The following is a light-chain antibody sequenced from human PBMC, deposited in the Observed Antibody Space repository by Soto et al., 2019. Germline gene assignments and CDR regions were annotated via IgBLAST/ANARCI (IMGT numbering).Light chain of an antibody. V-gene: IGLV2-11*01. J-gene: IGLJ1*01. CDR1: SSDVGGYDY. CDR3: CSYAGTYTFYV. CDR2: DVT. Sequence: QSVLTQPRSVSGSPGQSVTISCTGTSSDVGGYDYVSWYQQHPGEAPKLMIYDVTKRPSGVPDRFSGSRSGNTASLTISGLQAEDDADYYCCSYAGTYTFYVFGTGTKVTVL.